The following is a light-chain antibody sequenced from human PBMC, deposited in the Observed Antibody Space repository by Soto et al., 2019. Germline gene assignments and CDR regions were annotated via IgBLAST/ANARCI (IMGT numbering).Light chain of an antibody. CDR2: GAS. J-gene: IGKJ2*01. CDR1: QSVSSN. Sequence: EIVMTQSPATLSMSPGERATLSCRASQSVSSNLAWVQQKPGQAPRLLIYGASTRATGIPARFSGSGSGTDFTLTISSLQSEDFAFYYCQQYSNWPRTFGQGTQLEIK. V-gene: IGKV3-15*01. CDR3: QQYSNWPRT.